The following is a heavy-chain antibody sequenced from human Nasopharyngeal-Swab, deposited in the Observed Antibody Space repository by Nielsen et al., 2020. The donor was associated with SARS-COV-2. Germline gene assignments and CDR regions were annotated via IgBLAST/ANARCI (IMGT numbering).Heavy chain of an antibody. Sequence: GESLKISCAASGFTFSSYWMSWVRQAPGKGLEWVANIKQDGSEKYYVDSVKGRFTISRDNAKNSLYLQMNSLRAEDTAVYYCAREKVTVTTGGLADYWGQGTLVTVSS. V-gene: IGHV3-7*01. CDR1: GFTFSSYW. D-gene: IGHD4-17*01. J-gene: IGHJ4*02. CDR2: IKQDGSEK. CDR3: AREKVTVTTGGLADY.